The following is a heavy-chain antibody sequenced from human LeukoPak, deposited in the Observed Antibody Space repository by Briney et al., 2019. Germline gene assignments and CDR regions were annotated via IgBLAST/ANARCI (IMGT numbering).Heavy chain of an antibody. CDR2: LYTGGGT. CDR1: GFSVRTTY. D-gene: IGHD3-9*01. J-gene: IGHJ5*02. Sequence: GGSLRLSCAASGFSVRTTYMSWVRQAPGKGLEWVSVLYTGGGTDHADSVKGRFTISRDNSKNTLSLQMNSLRAEDTALYYCARDLDWGAFDAWGQGTLVTVSS. CDR3: ARDLDWGAFDA. V-gene: IGHV3-53*01.